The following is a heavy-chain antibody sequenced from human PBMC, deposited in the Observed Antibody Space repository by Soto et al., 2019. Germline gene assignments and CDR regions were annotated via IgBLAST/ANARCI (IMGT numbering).Heavy chain of an antibody. V-gene: IGHV1-18*04. D-gene: IGHD3-3*01. J-gene: IGHJ3*02. CDR2: ISAYNGNT. CDR1: GYTFTSYG. CDR3: ARDRLPRYDFWSGYTAPAAFDI. Sequence: QVQLVQSGAEVKKPGASVKVSCKASGYTFTSYGISWVRQAPGQGLEWMGWISAYNGNTNYAQKLQGRVTMTTDTSPSTAYMELRSLRSDDTAVYYCARDRLPRYDFWSGYTAPAAFDIWGQGTMVTVSS.